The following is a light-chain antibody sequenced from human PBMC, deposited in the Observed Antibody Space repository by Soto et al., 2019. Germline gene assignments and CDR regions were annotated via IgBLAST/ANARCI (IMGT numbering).Light chain of an antibody. Sequence: QSALTQPPSVSGAPGQRVTISCTGGSSNIGAGYDVHWYQHLPGTAPKLLIYGNNNRPSGVPDRFSGSKSGTSASLAITGLQAEDEADYYCQSYDRSLSGHVIFGGGTKVTV. CDR2: GNN. J-gene: IGLJ2*01. CDR3: QSYDRSLSGHVI. CDR1: SSNIGAGYD. V-gene: IGLV1-40*01.